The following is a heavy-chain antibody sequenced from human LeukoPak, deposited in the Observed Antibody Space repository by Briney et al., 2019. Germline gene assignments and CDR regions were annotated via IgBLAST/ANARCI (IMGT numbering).Heavy chain of an antibody. V-gene: IGHV3-7*01. J-gene: IGHJ4*02. CDR1: GFTFSTYW. Sequence: PGGSLRLPCAASGFTFSTYWMSWVRQAPGKGLEWVANIKQHGSGKYYVDSVKGRFTISRDNAKNSLYLQMNSLRAEDTAVYYCAREADDGIYYFDYWGQGTLVTVSS. CDR3: AREADDGIYYFDY. D-gene: IGHD3-3*02. CDR2: IKQHGSGK.